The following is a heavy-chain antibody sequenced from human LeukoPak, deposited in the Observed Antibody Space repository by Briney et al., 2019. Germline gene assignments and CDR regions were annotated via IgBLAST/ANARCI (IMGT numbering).Heavy chain of an antibody. Sequence: SETLSLTCAVYGGSFSGYYWSWIRQPPGKGLEWIGEINHSGSTNYNPSLKGRVTISVDTSKNQFSLKLSSVTAADTAVYYCARPGHSSSWYHRFDYWGQGTLVTVSS. CDR2: INHSGST. CDR3: ARPGHSSSWYHRFDY. CDR1: GGSFSGYY. D-gene: IGHD6-13*01. V-gene: IGHV4-34*01. J-gene: IGHJ4*02.